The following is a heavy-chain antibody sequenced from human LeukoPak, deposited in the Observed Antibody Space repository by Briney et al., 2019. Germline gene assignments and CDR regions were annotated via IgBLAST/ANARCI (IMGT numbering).Heavy chain of an antibody. V-gene: IGHV4-39*01. Sequence: PSETLSLTCTVSGGSISSSSYYWGWIRQPPGKGLEWIGSIYYSGSTYYNPSLKSRVTISVETSKNQFSLKLSSVTAADTAVYYCASHSSYVSPFRSWGRGPLVTVSP. CDR3: ASHSSYVSPFRS. CDR2: IYYSGST. CDR1: GGSISSSSYY. D-gene: IGHD3-10*02. J-gene: IGHJ5*02.